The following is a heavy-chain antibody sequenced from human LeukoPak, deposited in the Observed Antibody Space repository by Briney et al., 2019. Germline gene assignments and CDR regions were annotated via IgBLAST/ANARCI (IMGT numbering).Heavy chain of an antibody. CDR3: AKDSSGWYHYFDY. J-gene: IGHJ4*02. D-gene: IGHD6-19*01. CDR2: ISGSGGST. CDR1: GVTFSSYA. V-gene: IGHV3-23*01. Sequence: GGSLRLSCAASGVTFSSYAMSWVRPAPGKGLEWVSAISGSGGSTYYADSVKGRFTISRDNSKNTLYLQMNSLRAEDTAVYYCAKDSSGWYHYFDYWGQGTLVTVSS.